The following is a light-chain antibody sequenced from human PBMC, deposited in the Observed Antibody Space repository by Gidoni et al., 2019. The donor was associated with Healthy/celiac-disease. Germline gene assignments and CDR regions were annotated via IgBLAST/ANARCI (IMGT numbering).Light chain of an antibody. Sequence: DIQMTQSPSSLSASVGHRVTITCRASQSISSYLTWYQQKPGQAPKLLIYAASSLQSGVPSRFSGSGSGTDFTLTISSLQPEDFATYYCQQSYSTLPLTFGGXTKVEIK. J-gene: IGKJ4*01. V-gene: IGKV1-39*01. CDR2: AAS. CDR1: QSISSY. CDR3: QQSYSTLPLT.